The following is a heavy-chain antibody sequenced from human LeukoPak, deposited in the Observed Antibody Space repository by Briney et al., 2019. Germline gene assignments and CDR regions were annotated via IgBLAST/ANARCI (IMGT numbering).Heavy chain of an antibody. J-gene: IGHJ4*02. V-gene: IGHV3-9*01. D-gene: IGHD5-18*01. CDR1: GFTFDDYA. CDR2: ISWNSGSI. Sequence: PGGSLRLSCAASGFTFDDYAMHWVRQAPGKGLEWVSGISWNSGSIGYADSVKGRFAISRDNAKNSLYLQMNSLRAEDTAVYYCARVDSYGGTWGQGTLVTVSS. CDR3: ARVDSYGGT.